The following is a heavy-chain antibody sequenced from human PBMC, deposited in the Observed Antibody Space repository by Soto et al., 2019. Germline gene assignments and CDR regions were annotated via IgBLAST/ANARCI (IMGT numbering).Heavy chain of an antibody. J-gene: IGHJ6*02. Sequence: SGPTLVNPTQTLTLTCTFSGFSLSTSGMCVSWIRQPPGKALEWLARIDWDDEKFYSTSLKTRLTISKDTSKNQVVLTMTNMDPVDTATYYCARIHLRHDYFYGMDVCGQGTTVNVSS. D-gene: IGHD3-10*01. V-gene: IGHV2-70*17. CDR1: GFSLSTSGMC. CDR2: IDWDDEK. CDR3: ARIHLRHDYFYGMDV.